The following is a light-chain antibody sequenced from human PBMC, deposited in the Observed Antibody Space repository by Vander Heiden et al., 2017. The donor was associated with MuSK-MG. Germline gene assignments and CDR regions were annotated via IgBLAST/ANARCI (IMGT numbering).Light chain of an antibody. CDR1: SSNIGAGYD. CDR3: QSYDSSLSAVV. CDR2: GNS. J-gene: IGLJ2*01. Sequence: QSVLTQPPSVSGAPGQRVTISCTGSSSNIGAGYDVHWYQQLHGTAPKLLIYGNSNRPSGVPDRFSGSKSVTSASLAIPGLQAEDEADYYCQSYDSSLSAVVFGGGTKLTVL. V-gene: IGLV1-40*01.